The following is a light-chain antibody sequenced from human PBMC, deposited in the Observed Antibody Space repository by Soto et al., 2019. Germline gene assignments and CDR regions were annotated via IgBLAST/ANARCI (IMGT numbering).Light chain of an antibody. V-gene: IGKV2-28*01. CDR3: MQALQVPHT. CDR1: QSLLYSNGYNY. J-gene: IGKJ2*01. CDR2: LGS. Sequence: DIVMTQSPLSLPVTPGEPASISCRSSQSLLYSNGYNYLDWYLQKPGQSPQLLIYLGSNRASGVPDRFSRSGSGKDFTLKISRVEAEDVGVYYCMQALQVPHTFGQGTKLEIK.